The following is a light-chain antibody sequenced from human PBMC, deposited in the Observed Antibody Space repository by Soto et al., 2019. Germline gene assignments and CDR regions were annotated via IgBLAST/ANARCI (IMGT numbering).Light chain of an antibody. V-gene: IGLV1-40*01. CDR2: GNS. CDR1: SSNIGAGYD. J-gene: IGLJ2*01. CDR3: QSYDSSLSAVV. Sequence: QSVLTQPPSVSGAPGQRVTISCTGSSSNIGAGYDVNWYQQLPGTAPKLLIYGNSNRPSGVPDRFSGSKSGTSASLAITGLQAEYEADYYCQSYDSSLSAVVFGGGTKLTVL.